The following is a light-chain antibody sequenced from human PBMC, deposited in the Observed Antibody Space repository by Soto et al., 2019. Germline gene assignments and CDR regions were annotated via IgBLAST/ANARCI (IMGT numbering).Light chain of an antibody. J-gene: IGKJ1*01. CDR3: QQRTNWPWT. V-gene: IGKV3-11*01. CDR2: DAS. CDR1: QSVSSY. Sequence: EIVLTQSPATLSLSPGERVTLSCRASQSVSSYLAWYQQKPGQAPRLLIYDASNRATGIPARLSGSGSGTDFTLTISSLEPEDFAIYYCQQRTNWPWTFGQGTNVEIK.